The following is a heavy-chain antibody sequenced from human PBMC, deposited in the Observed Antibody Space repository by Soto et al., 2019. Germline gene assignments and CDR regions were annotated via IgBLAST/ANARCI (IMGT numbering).Heavy chain of an antibody. V-gene: IGHV3-23*01. D-gene: IGHD5-18*01. J-gene: IGHJ4*02. CDR3: AKTGPGSSYGYYFDS. CDR2: ISGSGGSA. CDR1: GFTFSSYG. Sequence: VGSLRLSCAASGFTFSSYGMSWVRQAPGEGLEWVSGISGSGGSAYYADSVKGRFTISRDNSKNTLYLQMYSLRAEDTAVYYCAKTGPGSSYGYYFDSWGQGTLVTVSS.